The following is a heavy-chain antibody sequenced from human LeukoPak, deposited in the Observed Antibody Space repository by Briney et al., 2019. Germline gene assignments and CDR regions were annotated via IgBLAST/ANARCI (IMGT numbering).Heavy chain of an antibody. CDR1: GFTVSSNY. CDR2: IYSGGST. CDR3: ARDLGYNWNYGGSY. D-gene: IGHD1-7*01. Sequence: GGSLRLSCAASGFTVSSNYMSWVRQAPGKGLEWVSVIYSGGSTYYADSVKGRFTISRDNSKNTLYLQMNSLRAEDTAVYYCARDLGYNWNYGGSYWGQGTLVTVSP. J-gene: IGHJ4*02. V-gene: IGHV3-53*01.